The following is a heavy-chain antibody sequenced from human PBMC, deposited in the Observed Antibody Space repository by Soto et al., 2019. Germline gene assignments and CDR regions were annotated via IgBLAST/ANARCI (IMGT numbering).Heavy chain of an antibody. V-gene: IGHV1-69*06. CDR3: ARVKSYSSGYHDAFDI. D-gene: IGHD3-22*01. J-gene: IGHJ3*02. CDR2: IIPIFGTA. CDR1: GGTFSSYA. Sequence: QVQLVQSGAEVKKPGSSVKVSCKASGGTFSSYAISWVRQAPGQGLEWMGGIIPIFGTANYAQKFQGRVTITADKSTSTAYMELSSLRSEDTAVYYWARVKSYSSGYHDAFDIWGQGTMVTVSS.